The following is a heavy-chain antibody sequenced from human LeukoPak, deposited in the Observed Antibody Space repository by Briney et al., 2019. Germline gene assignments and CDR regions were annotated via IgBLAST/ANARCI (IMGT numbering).Heavy chain of an antibody. CDR3: ARDRRTDAFDI. CDR2: ISSSSSYI. J-gene: IGHJ3*02. D-gene: IGHD1-14*01. V-gene: IGHV3-21*01. Sequence: GGSLRLSCAASGFTFSSYIMNWVRQAPGKGLEWVSSISSSSSYIYYADSVKGRFTISRDNAKNSLYLQMNSLRAEDTAVYYCARDRRTDAFDIWGQGTMVTVSS. CDR1: GFTFSSYI.